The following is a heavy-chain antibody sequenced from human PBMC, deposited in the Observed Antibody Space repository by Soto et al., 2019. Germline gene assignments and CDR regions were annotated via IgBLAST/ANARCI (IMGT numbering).Heavy chain of an antibody. CDR3: ARDFSGPKDY. D-gene: IGHD3-10*01. Sequence: QVQLVQSGAEVKQPGASVRVSCKASGYTFTNYYMHWVRQAPGQGLEWMGIINPSGGSTTYAQKFQGRVTMTSDTSTSTVYMEVSSLRSEDTAMYYCARDFSGPKDYWGQGTLVTVSS. CDR1: GYTFTNYY. V-gene: IGHV1-46*01. J-gene: IGHJ4*02. CDR2: INPSGGST.